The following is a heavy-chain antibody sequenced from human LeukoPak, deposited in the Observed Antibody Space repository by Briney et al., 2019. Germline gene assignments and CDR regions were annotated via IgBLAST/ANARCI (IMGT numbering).Heavy chain of an antibody. CDR2: IYPGDSDT. CDR1: GFSFTNSW. V-gene: IGHV5-51*01. Sequence: GESLKISCKGSGFSFTNSWIGCVRQMPGKGLEWMGIIYPGDSDTRYSPSFQGQVTISADKSITTAYLQWSSLKASDTAMYYCARTYGSGTYYHRVGGVDIWGQGTMVTVSS. J-gene: IGHJ3*02. D-gene: IGHD3-10*01. CDR3: ARTYGSGTYYHRVGGVDI.